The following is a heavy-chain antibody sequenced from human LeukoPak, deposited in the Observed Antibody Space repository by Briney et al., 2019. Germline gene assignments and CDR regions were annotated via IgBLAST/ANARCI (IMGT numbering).Heavy chain of an antibody. J-gene: IGHJ6*03. Sequence: KPSETLSLTCTVSGGSISSYYWSWIRQPAGKGLEWIGRIYSSGSTNYNPSLKSRVTMSVDTSKNQFSLKLSSVTAADTAVYYCARDVVVPATANYYHCYYYMDVWGKGTAVTVSS. D-gene: IGHD2-2*01. CDR1: GGSISSYY. CDR2: IYSSGST. V-gene: IGHV4-4*07. CDR3: ARDVVVPATANYYHCYYYMDV.